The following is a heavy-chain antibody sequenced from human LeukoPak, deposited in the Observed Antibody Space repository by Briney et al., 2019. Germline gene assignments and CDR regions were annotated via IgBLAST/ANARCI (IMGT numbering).Heavy chain of an antibody. CDR2: MYTSVNT. Sequence: SETLSLTCTVSGASISSNYWSWIRQPAGKGLEWIGRMYTSVNTHYSPSLKSRVTLSVDTSKNPFSLNLTSVTAADTAVYYCANGAKSGSYFEDWGQGTLVTVYS. D-gene: IGHD1-26*01. CDR3: ANGAKSGSYFED. V-gene: IGHV4-4*07. CDR1: GASISSNY. J-gene: IGHJ4*02.